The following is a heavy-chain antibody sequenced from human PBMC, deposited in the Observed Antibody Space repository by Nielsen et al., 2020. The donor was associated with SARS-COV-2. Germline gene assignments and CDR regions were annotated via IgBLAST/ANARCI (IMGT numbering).Heavy chain of an antibody. CDR3: ARDPYLGTIFGLVIRHGGAFDI. CDR2: ININTGNP. Sequence: ASVKVSCKASGYTFTSYAMNWVRQAPGQGLEWMGWININTGNPTYAQGFTGRFVFSLDTSVSTAYLQISSLKAEDTAVYYCARDPYLGTIFGLVIRHGGAFDIWGKGTMVTVSS. D-gene: IGHD3-3*01. V-gene: IGHV7-4-1*02. J-gene: IGHJ3*02. CDR1: GYTFTSYA.